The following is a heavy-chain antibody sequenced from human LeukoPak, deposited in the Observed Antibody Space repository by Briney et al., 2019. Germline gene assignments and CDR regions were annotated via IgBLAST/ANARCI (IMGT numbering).Heavy chain of an antibody. V-gene: IGHV5-51*01. Sequence: GESLKISCKRSGYSFTTYWIGWVRRMPGKGLEWMGIIYPGDFDTRYSPSFQGQVTISADKSISTAYLQWNSLKASDTAMYYCARKGYYYGSGSYYNGLGWFDYWGQGTLVTVSS. CDR2: IYPGDFDT. CDR1: GYSFTTYW. D-gene: IGHD3-10*01. CDR3: ARKGYYYGSGSYYNGLGWFDY. J-gene: IGHJ4*02.